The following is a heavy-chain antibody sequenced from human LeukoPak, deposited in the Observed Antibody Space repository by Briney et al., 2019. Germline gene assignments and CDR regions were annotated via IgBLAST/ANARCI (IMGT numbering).Heavy chain of an antibody. V-gene: IGHV3-15*01. D-gene: IGHD5-18*01. CDR1: GFTFSNAW. CDR2: IKSKTDGGTT. J-gene: IGHJ6*02. Sequence: PGGSLRLSCAASGFTFSNAWMSWVRQAPGKGLEWVGRIKSKTDGGTTDYAAPAKGRFTISRDESKNTLYLQMNSLKTEDTAVYYCTTDHGGSSYVWIYHYGMDVWGQGTTVTVCS. CDR3: TTDHGGSSYVWIYHYGMDV.